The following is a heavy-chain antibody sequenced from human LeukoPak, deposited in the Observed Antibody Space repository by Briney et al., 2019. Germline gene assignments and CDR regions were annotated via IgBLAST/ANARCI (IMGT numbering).Heavy chain of an antibody. Sequence: SETLSLTCTVSGGSISSYYWSWIRQPAGKGLEWIGRIYTSGSTNYNPSLKSRVTMSVDTSKNQFSLKLSSVTAADTAVCYCARDTAPRTLVTATLAIRYFDLWGRGTLVTVSS. J-gene: IGHJ2*01. V-gene: IGHV4-4*07. CDR3: ARDTAPRTLVTATLAIRYFDL. CDR2: IYTSGST. D-gene: IGHD2-21*02. CDR1: GGSISSYY.